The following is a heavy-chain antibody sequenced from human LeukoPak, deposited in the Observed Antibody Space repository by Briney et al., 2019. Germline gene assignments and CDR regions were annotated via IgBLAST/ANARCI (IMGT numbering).Heavy chain of an antibody. CDR2: IDRSGGST. J-gene: IGHJ5*01. D-gene: IGHD4-17*01. Sequence: DSLLLSCAASGFSLNIYAMSWVRQAPGKGLEWVAAIDRSGGSTFYADSVKGRFTISKDNSKNTLYLQINGLRVDDTAIYYCARGSHGEHDSWGQGTLVTVSS. V-gene: IGHV3-23*01. CDR1: GFSLNIYA. CDR3: ARGSHGEHDS.